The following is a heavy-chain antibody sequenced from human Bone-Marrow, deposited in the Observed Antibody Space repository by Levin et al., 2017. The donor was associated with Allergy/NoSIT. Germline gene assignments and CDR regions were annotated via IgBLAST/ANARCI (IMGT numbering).Heavy chain of an antibody. J-gene: IGHJ3*02. D-gene: IGHD4-11*01. V-gene: IGHV4-59*08. CDR3: ARQRWQMTTVTTAAFDI. Sequence: KSSETLSLTCTVSGGSISPYYWSWLRQPPGKGLEWIGYISYSGNTNYNPSPKSRVTISVDTSENQFSLKLTSVTAADTAVYYCARQRWQMTTVTTAAFDIWGQGTMVTVSS. CDR1: GGSISPYY. CDR2: ISYSGNT.